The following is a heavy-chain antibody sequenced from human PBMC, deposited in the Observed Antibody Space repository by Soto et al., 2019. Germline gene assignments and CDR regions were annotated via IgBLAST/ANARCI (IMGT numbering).Heavy chain of an antibody. CDR2: TNAGNGNT. Sequence: GASVKVSCKASGYSFTRYSIHWVRQAPGQSLEWMGWTNAGNGNTKYSQKFQGRVTITRDTSASTAYMELSSLRPEDTSVYYCGRDSKWDDTSVGMDVWGQGTKVTVSS. J-gene: IGHJ6*02. CDR1: GYSFTRYS. D-gene: IGHD3-22*01. CDR3: GRDSKWDDTSVGMDV. V-gene: IGHV1-3*01.